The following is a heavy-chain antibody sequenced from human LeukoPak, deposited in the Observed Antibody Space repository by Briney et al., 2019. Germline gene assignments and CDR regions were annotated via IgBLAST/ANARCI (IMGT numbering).Heavy chain of an antibody. D-gene: IGHD6-13*01. CDR2: IKIDGSVN. CDR1: GFTFSKYW. Sequence: GGSLRLSCAASGFTFSKYWMTSVRQAPGKGLEWVANIKIDGSVNYYADSVKGRFTISRDNAKNSVYLQMNSLRVEDTAVYYCARIGYRISSLDYWGQGTLVTVSS. V-gene: IGHV3-7*01. CDR3: ARIGYRISSLDY. J-gene: IGHJ4*02.